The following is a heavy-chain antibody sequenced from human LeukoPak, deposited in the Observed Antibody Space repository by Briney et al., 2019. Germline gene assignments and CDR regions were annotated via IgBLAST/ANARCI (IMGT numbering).Heavy chain of an antibody. Sequence: PGGSLRLSCAASRFTFSSYWMSWVRQAPGKGLEWVANIKQDGSEKYYVDSVKGRFTISRDNAKNPLYLQMNSLRAEDTAVYYCAELGITMIGGVWGKGTTVTISS. CDR1: RFTFSSYW. J-gene: IGHJ6*04. D-gene: IGHD3-10*02. CDR3: AELGITMIGGV. V-gene: IGHV3-7*01. CDR2: IKQDGSEK.